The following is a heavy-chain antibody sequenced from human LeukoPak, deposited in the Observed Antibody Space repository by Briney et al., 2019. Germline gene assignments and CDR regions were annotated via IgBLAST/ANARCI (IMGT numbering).Heavy chain of an antibody. CDR2: YYYGGST. J-gene: IGHJ4*02. CDR3: ASRYGSGSYGFDF. V-gene: IGHV4-59*01. CDR1: GASISNYY. D-gene: IGHD3-10*01. Sequence: SETLSLTCAVSGASISNYYWTWIRQPPGKGLEWIGYYYYGGSTEYNPSLKSRVTISVDTFKNQFSLKLSSVTAADTAVYYCASRYGSGSYGFDFWGQGTLVTVSS.